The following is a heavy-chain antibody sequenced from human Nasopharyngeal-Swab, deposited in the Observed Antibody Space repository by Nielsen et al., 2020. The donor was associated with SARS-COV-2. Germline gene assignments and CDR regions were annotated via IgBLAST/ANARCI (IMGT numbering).Heavy chain of an antibody. J-gene: IGHJ3*02. Sequence: SETLSLTCAVYGGSFSGYYWSWIRQPPGKGLEWIGEINHSGSANYNPSLKSRVTISLDTSNYQFSLRLSSVTAADTAVYYCARDSYRDAFDIWGQGTMATVSS. CDR3: ARDSYRDAFDI. D-gene: IGHD2-15*01. V-gene: IGHV4-34*01. CDR2: INHSGSA. CDR1: GGSFSGYY.